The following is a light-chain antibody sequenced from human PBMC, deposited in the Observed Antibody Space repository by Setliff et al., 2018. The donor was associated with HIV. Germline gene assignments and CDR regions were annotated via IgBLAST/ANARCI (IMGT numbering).Light chain of an antibody. CDR1: SSDVGDFNY. CDR2: DVT. V-gene: IGLV2-14*03. J-gene: IGLJ1*01. CDR3: SSYTTSSTLYV. Sequence: QSALTQPASVSGSPGQSITITCTGTSSDVGDFNYVSWYQQHPGKAPKLILYDVTNRPSGVSTRFSGSRSGNTASLTISGLQVEDEADYYCSSYTTSSTLYVFGPGTKVTV.